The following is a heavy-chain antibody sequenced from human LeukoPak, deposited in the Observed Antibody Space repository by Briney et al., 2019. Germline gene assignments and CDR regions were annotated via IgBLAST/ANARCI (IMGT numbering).Heavy chain of an antibody. CDR2: IYHSRST. D-gene: IGHD1-14*01. CDR3: ARDRKYYYHMDV. CDR1: GGSISSGTYY. Sequence: SETLSLTCTVSGGSISSGTYYWGWIRQPPGKGLEWIGSIYHSRSTYYNPSLKSRVTISVDTSKNQFSLRLSSLTAEDTALYYCARDRKYYYHMDVWGKGTTVTVSS. V-gene: IGHV4-39*07. J-gene: IGHJ6*03.